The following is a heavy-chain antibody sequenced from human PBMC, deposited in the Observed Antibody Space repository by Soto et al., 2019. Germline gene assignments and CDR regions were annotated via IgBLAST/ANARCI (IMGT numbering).Heavy chain of an antibody. CDR1: GYTFTGYY. Sequence: ASVKVSCKASGYTFTGYYIHWVRQAPGQGLEWMGWINPDSGGTNYAQNFQDRVTMTRDTSTSTAFMEVSSLRSDDTAVYFCGRDVNGYDGENYWGQGTLVTVS. J-gene: IGHJ4*02. D-gene: IGHD5-12*01. CDR2: INPDSGGT. V-gene: IGHV1-2*02. CDR3: GRDVNGYDGENY.